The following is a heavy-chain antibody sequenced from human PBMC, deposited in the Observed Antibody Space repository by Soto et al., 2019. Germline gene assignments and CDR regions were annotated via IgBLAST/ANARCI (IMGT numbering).Heavy chain of an antibody. D-gene: IGHD6-13*01. CDR3: ARSQQLVRNFDY. V-gene: IGHV4-34*01. CDR2: INHSGST. Sequence: SETLSLTCAVYGGSFSGYYWSWIRQPPGKGLEWIGEINHSGSTNYNPSLKSRVTISVDTSKNQFPLKLSSVTAADTAVYYCARSQQLVRNFDYWGQGTLVTVSS. J-gene: IGHJ4*02. CDR1: GGSFSGYY.